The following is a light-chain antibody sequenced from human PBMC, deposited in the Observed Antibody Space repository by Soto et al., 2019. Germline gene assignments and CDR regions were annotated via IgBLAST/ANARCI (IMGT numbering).Light chain of an antibody. J-gene: IGKJ4*01. CDR2: TAS. V-gene: IGKV1-12*01. CDR3: PQAHRLRP. CDR1: QGISTW. Sequence: DIQMTQSPSSVSASVGDRVTITCRASQGISTWLAWYQVKPGKAPKLLIHTASTMQSGVPARFSGSGSGTDSSLTISSLQPECFANDNSPQAHRLRPSGGGTTVEIK.